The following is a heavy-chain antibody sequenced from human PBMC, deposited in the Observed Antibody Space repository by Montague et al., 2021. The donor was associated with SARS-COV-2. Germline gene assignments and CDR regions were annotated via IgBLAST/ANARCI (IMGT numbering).Heavy chain of an antibody. D-gene: IGHD2-21*02. J-gene: IGHJ3*02. V-gene: IGHV4-4*02. CDR2: IYHSGST. Sequence: SETLSLTCDVSGASINNTNWWTWVRPPPGKRLGWVGEIYHSGSTYYNPLIKMRTSMSVDETKNQFSLKLHSVTAANTAIYYGAIYTAHDALDIWGPGTLVTVSS. CDR3: AIYTAHDALDI. CDR1: GASINNTNW.